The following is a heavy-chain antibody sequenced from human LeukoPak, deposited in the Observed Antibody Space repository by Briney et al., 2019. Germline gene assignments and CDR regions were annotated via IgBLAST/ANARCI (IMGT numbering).Heavy chain of an antibody. CDR1: GFTFDDYA. CDR3: AKDLAAAYGGVDY. J-gene: IGHJ4*02. Sequence: PGGSLRLPCAASGFTFDDYAMHWVRQAPGKGLEWVSGISWNSGSIGYADSVKGRFTISRDNAKNSLYLQMNSLRAEDTALYYCAKDLAAAYGGVDYWGRGTLVTVSS. D-gene: IGHD6-13*01. V-gene: IGHV3-9*01. CDR2: ISWNSGSI.